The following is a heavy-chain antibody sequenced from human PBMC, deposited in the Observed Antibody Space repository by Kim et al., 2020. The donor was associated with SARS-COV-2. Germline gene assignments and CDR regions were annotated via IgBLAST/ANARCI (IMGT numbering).Heavy chain of an antibody. V-gene: IGHV3-11*01. CDR3: ARGYDYGAKWGYFDS. J-gene: IGHJ4*02. D-gene: IGHD4-17*01. CDR2: ISRDGSPI. CDR1: GFIFSDYY. Sequence: GGSLRLSCRTSGFIFSDYYMSWIRQAPGKGLEWISYISRDGSPIYYADPVKGRFIISRENAENSVYLQMNSLRAEDTAVYYCARGYDYGAKWGYFDSWGQGILVTVSS.